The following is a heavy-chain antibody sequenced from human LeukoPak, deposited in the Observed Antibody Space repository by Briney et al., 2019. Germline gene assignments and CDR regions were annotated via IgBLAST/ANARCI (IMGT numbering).Heavy chain of an antibody. CDR1: GYTFTGYY. V-gene: IGHV1-69*04. CDR3: ARASYDSSGPPDY. D-gene: IGHD3-22*01. Sequence: SVKVSCKASGYTFTGYYMHWVRQAPGQGLEWMGRIIPILGIANYAQKFQGRVTITADKSTSTAYMELSSLRSEDTAVYYCARASYDSSGPPDYWGQGTLVTVSS. J-gene: IGHJ4*02. CDR2: IIPILGIA.